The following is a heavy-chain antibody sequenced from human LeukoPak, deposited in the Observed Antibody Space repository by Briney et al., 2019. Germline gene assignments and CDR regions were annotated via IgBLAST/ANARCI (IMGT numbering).Heavy chain of an antibody. J-gene: IGHJ6*04. Sequence: SGTLSLTCSVSGCSITSHRWSWIRQAPGKALEWVGHMYYSGSSNYNPSLKSRVTISIDTSRTHFSLKLSSVTAADTDVYLYARDHTLDSTMDVWGKGTTVTVST. CDR1: GCSITSHR. V-gene: IGHV4-59*11. CDR2: MYYSGSS. CDR3: ARDHTLDSTMDV. D-gene: IGHD2-2*02.